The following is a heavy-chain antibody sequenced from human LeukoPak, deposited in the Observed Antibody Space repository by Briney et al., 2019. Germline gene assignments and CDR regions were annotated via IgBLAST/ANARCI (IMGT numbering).Heavy chain of an antibody. CDR2: IYSGGTT. CDR3: AKDRVGLTGIFDY. J-gene: IGHJ4*02. V-gene: IGHV3-53*01. D-gene: IGHD7-27*01. Sequence: GGSLRLSCAASGFTVSSNYMSWVRQAPGKGLEWVSVIYSGGTTNYADSVKGRFTIPRDNSKNTLYLQMNSLRAEDTAVYYCAKDRVGLTGIFDYWGQGTLVTVSS. CDR1: GFTVSSNY.